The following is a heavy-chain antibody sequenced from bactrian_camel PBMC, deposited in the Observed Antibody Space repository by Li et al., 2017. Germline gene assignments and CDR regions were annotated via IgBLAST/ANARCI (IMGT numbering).Heavy chain of an antibody. CDR3: AAKRVASTYCWGSYDY. V-gene: IGHV3S53*01. CDR1: GYTYSVYC. Sequence: QLVESGGGSAQAGGSLRLSCVYSGYTYSVYCMGWFRHPPGKRENREAVATIDTDGGIFYAASVKGRVIISQDNTRRTLTLQMNNLQPEDTAIYYCAAKRVASTYCWGSYDYFGQGTQVTVS. D-gene: IGHD5*01. CDR2: IDTDGGI. J-gene: IGHJ4*01.